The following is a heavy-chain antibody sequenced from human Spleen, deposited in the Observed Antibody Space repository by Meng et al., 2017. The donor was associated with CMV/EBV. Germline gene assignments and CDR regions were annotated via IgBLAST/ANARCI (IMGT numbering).Heavy chain of an antibody. J-gene: IGHJ6*02. CDR1: GFTFSSYT. CDR3: ARLIPAAMYYYYGMDV. V-gene: IGHV3-21*01. D-gene: IGHD2-2*01. CDR2: ITSNYI. Sequence: GESLKISCAASGFTFSSYTINWVRQAPGKGLEWVSSITSNYIYYADSVKGRFTLSRDNAKNTLYLQMGSLTAEDTAVYYCARLIPAAMYYYYGMDVWGQGTTVTVSS.